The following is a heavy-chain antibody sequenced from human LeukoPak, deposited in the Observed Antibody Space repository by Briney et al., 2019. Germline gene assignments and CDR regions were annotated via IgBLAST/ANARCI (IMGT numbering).Heavy chain of an antibody. CDR1: GGSLGNYY. CDR2: IYPTGHT. V-gene: IGHV4-4*07. D-gene: IGHD3-22*01. CDR3: ARHHSSGYYPIDY. J-gene: IGHJ4*02. Sequence: PSETLSLTCTVSGGSLGNYYWSWIRQPAGKGLEWIGRIYPTGHTHYNPSLKSRVTISVDTSKNQFSLKLSSVTAADTALYYCARHHSSGYYPIDYWGQGTLVTVSS.